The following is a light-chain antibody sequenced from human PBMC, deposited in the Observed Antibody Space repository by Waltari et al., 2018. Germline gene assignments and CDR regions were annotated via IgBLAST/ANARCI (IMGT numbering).Light chain of an antibody. Sequence: SYVLTQPPSVSVAPGKTARISCGGNNIGSKSVHRYQHKPGQAPVLVIYYDSDRPSGIPERFSGSNSGNTATLTISRVEAGDEADYYCQVWDSSSDHVVFGGGTKLTVL. J-gene: IGLJ2*01. V-gene: IGLV3-21*04. CDR3: QVWDSSSDHVV. CDR1: NIGSKS. CDR2: YDS.